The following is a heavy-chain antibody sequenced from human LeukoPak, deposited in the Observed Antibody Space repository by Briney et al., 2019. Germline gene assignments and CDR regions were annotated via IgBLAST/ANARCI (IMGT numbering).Heavy chain of an antibody. V-gene: IGHV4-59*08. Sequence: SETLSLTCTVSGGSISSYYWSWIRQPPGKGLEWIGYIYYSGSTNYNPSLKSRVTISVDTSKNQFSLKLSSVTAADTAVYYCAAQYCSCPSCYAGFDYWGRGPLVPVPS. CDR2: IYYSGST. CDR3: AAQYCSCPSCYAGFDY. D-gene: IGHD2-2*01. J-gene: IGHJ4*02. CDR1: GGSISSYY.